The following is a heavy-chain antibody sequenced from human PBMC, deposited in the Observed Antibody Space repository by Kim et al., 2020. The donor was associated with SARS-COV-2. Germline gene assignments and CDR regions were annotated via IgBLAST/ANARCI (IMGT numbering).Heavy chain of an antibody. CDR2: ISSSSSTI. V-gene: IGHV3-48*02. CDR1: GFTFSSYS. Sequence: GGSLRLSCAASGFTFSSYSMNWVRQAPGKGLEWVSYISSSSSTIYYADSVKGRFTISRDNAKNSLYLQMNSLRDEDTAVYYCARGRMMGAEGARSYFDYRGQGTLVTVSS. J-gene: IGHJ4*02. D-gene: IGHD3-16*01. CDR3: ARGRMMGAEGARSYFDY.